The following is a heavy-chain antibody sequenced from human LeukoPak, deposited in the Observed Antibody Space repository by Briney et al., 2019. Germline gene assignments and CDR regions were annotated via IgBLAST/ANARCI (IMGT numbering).Heavy chain of an antibody. CDR3: ARDQSGGSGSYYNGDFDY. J-gene: IGHJ4*02. CDR1: GYTFISYG. Sequence: GASVKASCKASGYTFISYGISWVRQAPGQGLEWMGWISAYNGNTNYAQKLQGRVTMTTDTSTSTAYMELRSLRSDDTAVYYCARDQSGGSGSYYNGDFDYWGQGTLVTVSS. D-gene: IGHD3-10*01. CDR2: ISAYNGNT. V-gene: IGHV1-18*01.